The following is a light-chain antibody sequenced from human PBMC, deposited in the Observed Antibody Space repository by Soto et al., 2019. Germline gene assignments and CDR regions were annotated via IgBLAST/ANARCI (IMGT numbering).Light chain of an antibody. J-gene: IGKJ1*01. Sequence: EIVLTQSPGTLSLSPGERTTLSCRASQSISSNYLGWYQQKPGQAPRLLIYGASNRATGILDRFSGSGSGTDFTLTISRLEPEDFAVYYCQQYGSSRTFGPGTKVEIK. V-gene: IGKV3-20*01. CDR3: QQYGSSRT. CDR2: GAS. CDR1: QSISSNY.